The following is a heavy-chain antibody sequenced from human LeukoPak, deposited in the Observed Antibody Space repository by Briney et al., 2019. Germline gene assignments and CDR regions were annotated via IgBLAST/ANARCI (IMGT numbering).Heavy chain of an antibody. V-gene: IGHV3-21*01. CDR1: GFTFSSYS. J-gene: IGHJ3*02. CDR2: ISSSSSYI. CDR3: ARGLGKGAFDI. D-gene: IGHD1-1*01. Sequence: GGSLRLFCAASGFTFSSYSMNWVRQAPGKGLEWVSSISSSSSYIYYGDSVKGRFTMSRDKAKKSLYLQMNSLRAEDTAVYYCARGLGKGAFDIWGQGTMVTVSS.